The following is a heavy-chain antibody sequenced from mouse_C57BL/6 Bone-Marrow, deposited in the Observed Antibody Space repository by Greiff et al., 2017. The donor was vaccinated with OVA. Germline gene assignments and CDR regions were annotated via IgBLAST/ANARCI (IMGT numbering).Heavy chain of an antibody. D-gene: IGHD5-1*01. V-gene: IGHV5-16*01. Sequence: EVQLVESEGGLVQPGSSMKLSCTASGFTFSDYYMAWVRQVPEKGLEWVANINYDGGSTYYLDSLKSRFIISRDNAKNILYLQMSSLKSEDTATYYCAREEYRYWDFDVWGTGTTVTVAS. CDR3: AREEYRYWDFDV. CDR2: INYDGGST. CDR1: GFTFSDYY. J-gene: IGHJ1*03.